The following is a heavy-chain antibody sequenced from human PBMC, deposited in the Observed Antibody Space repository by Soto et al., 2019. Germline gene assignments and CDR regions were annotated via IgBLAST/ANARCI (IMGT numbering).Heavy chain of an antibody. V-gene: IGHV2-5*02. CDR2: IYWDDDK. J-gene: IGHJ5*02. CDR1: GFSLSTSGVG. D-gene: IGHD2-15*01. Sequence: SGPTLVNPTQTLTLTCTLSGFSLSTSGVGVGWIRQPPGKALEWLALIYWDDDKRYSPSLKSRLTITKDTSKNQVVLTMTNMDPVDTATYYCAHRGWQNSSDNWFDPWGQGTLVTVSS. CDR3: AHRGWQNSSDNWFDP.